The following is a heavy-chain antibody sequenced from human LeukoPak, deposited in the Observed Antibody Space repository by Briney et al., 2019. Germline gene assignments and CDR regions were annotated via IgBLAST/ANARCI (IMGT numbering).Heavy chain of an antibody. Sequence: SETLSLTCAVYGGSFSGYYWSWIRQPPGKGLEWIGEINHSGSTNYNPSLKSRVTISVDTSKNQFSLRLSSVTAADTAVYYCASYYYGSGGEGPDAFDIWGQGTMVTVSS. D-gene: IGHD3-10*01. CDR1: GGSFSGYY. J-gene: IGHJ3*02. CDR3: ASYYYGSGGEGPDAFDI. V-gene: IGHV4-34*01. CDR2: INHSGST.